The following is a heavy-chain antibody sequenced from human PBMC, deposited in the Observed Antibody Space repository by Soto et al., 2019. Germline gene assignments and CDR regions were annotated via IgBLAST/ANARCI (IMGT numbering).Heavy chain of an antibody. CDR2: ISSSSSYI. D-gene: IGHD6-19*01. CDR3: ARDWGIAVAGTSFYYYGMDV. J-gene: IGHJ6*02. V-gene: IGHV3-21*01. Sequence: GGSVRLSCAASGFTFSSYSMNWVRQAPGKGLEWVSSISSSSSYIYYADSVKGRFTISRDNAKNSLYLQMNSLRDEDTAVYYCARDWGIAVAGTSFYYYGMDVWGQGTTVTVSS. CDR1: GFTFSSYS.